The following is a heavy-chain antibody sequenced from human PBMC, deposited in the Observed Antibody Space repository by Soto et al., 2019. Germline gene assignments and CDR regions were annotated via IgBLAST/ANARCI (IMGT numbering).Heavy chain of an antibody. J-gene: IGHJ2*01. CDR2: ISYDGSNK. V-gene: IGHV3-30-3*01. Sequence: QVQLVESAGGVVQPGRSLRLSCAASGFTFSSYAMHWVRQAPGKGLEWVAVISYDGSNKYYADSVKGRFTISRDNSKNTLYLQMNSLRAEDTAVYYCARNDYGGNYWYFDLRGRGTLVTVSS. CDR1: GFTFSSYA. CDR3: ARNDYGGNYWYFDL. D-gene: IGHD4-17*01.